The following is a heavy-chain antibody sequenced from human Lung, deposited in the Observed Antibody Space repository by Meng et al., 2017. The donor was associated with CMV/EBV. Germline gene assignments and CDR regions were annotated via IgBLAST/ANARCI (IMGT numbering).Heavy chain of an antibody. Sequence: SVKLSCNASGYPFTSYPMHWVRQAPGQSLEWMGWINTDNGDTRFSQHLQGRVTISTDTSATTAYMELSSLRLDDTAIYYCATNAFDYWGQGTLVTVSS. CDR3: ATNAFDY. D-gene: IGHD2-8*01. CDR1: GYPFTSYP. J-gene: IGHJ4*02. V-gene: IGHV1-3*04. CDR2: INTDNGDT.